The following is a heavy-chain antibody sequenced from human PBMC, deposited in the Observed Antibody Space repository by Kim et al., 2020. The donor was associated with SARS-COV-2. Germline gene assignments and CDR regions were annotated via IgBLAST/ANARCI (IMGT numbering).Heavy chain of an antibody. V-gene: IGHV3-23*03. CDR2: IYSGGSST. Sequence: GGSLRLSCAASGFTFSSYAMSWVRQAPGKGLEWVSVIYSGGSSTYYADSVKGRFTISRDNSKNTLYLQMNSLRAEDTAVYYCAKGRRDVGRDRSYGDYGLFDYWGQGTLVTVSS. J-gene: IGHJ4*02. CDR1: GFTFSSYA. D-gene: IGHD4-17*01. CDR3: AKGRRDVGRDRSYGDYGLFDY.